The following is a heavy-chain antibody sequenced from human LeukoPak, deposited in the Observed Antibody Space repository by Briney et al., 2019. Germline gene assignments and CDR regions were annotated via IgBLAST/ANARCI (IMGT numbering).Heavy chain of an antibody. D-gene: IGHD3-22*01. CDR3: AREGYDSTGYYPGH. CDR2: ISGSGGTI. CDR1: GFTFSDYY. Sequence: PGGSLRLSCAASGFTFSDYYMNWIRQAPGKGPEWISYISGSGGTICYADSVKGRFTISRDNGRNSLYLQMNSLRAEDTAVYYCAREGYDSTGYYPGHWGQGTLVTVSS. V-gene: IGHV3-11*01. J-gene: IGHJ4*02.